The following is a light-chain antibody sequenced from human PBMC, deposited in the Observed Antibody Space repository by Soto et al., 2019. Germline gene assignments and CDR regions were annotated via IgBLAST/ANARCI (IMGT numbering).Light chain of an antibody. CDR2: RND. J-gene: IGLJ3*02. CDR3: AAWDARLNGVV. CDR1: SSNIGTNT. V-gene: IGLV1-44*01. Sequence: QSVLTQPPSTSGTPGQRVTISCSGSSSNIGTNTVNWYQQVPGTAPKLLIYRNDQRPSGVPDRFSGSKSGTSVSLAISGLQSEDEAEYFCAAWDARLNGVVFGGGTKLTVL.